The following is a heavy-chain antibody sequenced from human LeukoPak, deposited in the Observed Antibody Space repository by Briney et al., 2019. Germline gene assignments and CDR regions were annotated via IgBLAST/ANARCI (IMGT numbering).Heavy chain of an antibody. Sequence: GGSLRLSCAASGFTFSRFGMHWVRQAPGKGLEWVAVISYDGSNKYYTDSVKGRFTISRDNSKNTLYLQMNSLRAEDTAVYYCARVTDYYDSSGYYRVYYYYMDVWGKGTTVTISS. CDR2: ISYDGSNK. J-gene: IGHJ6*03. V-gene: IGHV3-30*03. CDR3: ARVTDYYDSSGYYRVYYYYMDV. D-gene: IGHD3-22*01. CDR1: GFTFSRFG.